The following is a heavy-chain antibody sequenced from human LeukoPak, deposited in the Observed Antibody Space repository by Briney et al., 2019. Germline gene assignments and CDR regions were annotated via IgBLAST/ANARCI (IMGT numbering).Heavy chain of an antibody. CDR2: IGGRGGRT. CDR3: AKGRIAVAPYYGMDV. Sequence: TGGSLRLSCAASGFTFSSYGMNWVRQAPGKGLEWVSGIGGRGGRTYYADSVQGRFTISRDNSNNTVDLQMNSLRAEDTAIYYCAKGRIAVAPYYGMDVWGRGTTVSVSS. D-gene: IGHD6-19*01. CDR1: GFTFSSYG. J-gene: IGHJ6*02. V-gene: IGHV3-23*01.